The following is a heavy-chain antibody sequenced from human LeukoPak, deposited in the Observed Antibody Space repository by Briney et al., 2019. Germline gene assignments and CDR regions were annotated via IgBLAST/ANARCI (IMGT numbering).Heavy chain of an antibody. CDR2: ISGSGNNT. CDR3: ARGIVGALDAFDI. D-gene: IGHD1-26*01. V-gene: IGHV3-23*01. J-gene: IGHJ3*02. Sequence: GGTLRLSCAASGFTFSSYAMDWVRQAPGKGLEWVSAISGSGNNTYYADSVKGRFTIARDNSKNTLYLQMNSLRAEDTAVYYCARGIVGALDAFDIWGQGAMVTVSS. CDR1: GFTFSSYA.